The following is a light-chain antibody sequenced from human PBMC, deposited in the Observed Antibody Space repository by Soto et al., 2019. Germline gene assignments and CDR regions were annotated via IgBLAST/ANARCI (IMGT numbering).Light chain of an antibody. CDR2: DDT. J-gene: IGLJ2*01. Sequence: SYELTQPTSVSVAPGQTARITCGGDNLGSKSVHWYQQKPGQAPVLAVFDDTDRPSGIPERFSGSNSGNTATLTINRVEAGDEADYFCQVWDSGSDHWVFGGGTKLTVL. CDR1: NLGSKS. CDR3: QVWDSGSDHWV. V-gene: IGLV3-21*02.